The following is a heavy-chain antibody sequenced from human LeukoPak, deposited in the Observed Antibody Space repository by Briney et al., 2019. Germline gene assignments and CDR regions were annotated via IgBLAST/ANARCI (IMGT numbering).Heavy chain of an antibody. J-gene: IGHJ4*02. CDR3: ARVHDYGDYEDY. D-gene: IGHD4-17*01. CDR2: IYYSGST. CDR1: GDSIRSDY. Sequence: SETLSLTCTVSGDSIRSDYWSWIRQPPGKGLEWIGYIYYSGSTNYNPSLKSRVTISVDTSKNQFSLKLSSVTAADTAVYYCARVHDYGDYEDYWGQGTLVTVSS. V-gene: IGHV4-59*12.